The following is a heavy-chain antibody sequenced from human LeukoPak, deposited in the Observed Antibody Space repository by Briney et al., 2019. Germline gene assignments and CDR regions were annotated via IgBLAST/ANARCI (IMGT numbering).Heavy chain of an antibody. CDR2: IYYSGST. CDR3: ARGRRIFGVVVDY. V-gene: IGHV4-31*03. Sequence: SETLSLTCTVSGGSISSGGYYWSWIRQHPGKGLEWIGYIYYSGSTYYNPSLKSRVTISVDTSKNQFSLKLSSVTAADTAVYYCARGRRIFGVVVDYWGQGTLVTVSS. D-gene: IGHD3-3*01. CDR1: GGSISSGGYY. J-gene: IGHJ4*02.